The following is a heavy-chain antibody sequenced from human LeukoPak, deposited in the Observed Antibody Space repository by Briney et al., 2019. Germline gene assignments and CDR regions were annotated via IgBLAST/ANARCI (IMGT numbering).Heavy chain of an antibody. CDR3: ASMFSGPPTTFDY. J-gene: IGHJ4*02. CDR1: GYNFRNYW. V-gene: IGHV5-51*01. Sequence: GESLKISCRGSGYNFRNYWIGWVRQMPGQGLEWMGVIYPGDSATRYSPSFQGQVTISADKSINTAYLQWSSLKASDTSMYYCASMFSGPPTTFDYWGQGTLVTVSS. CDR2: IYPGDSAT. D-gene: IGHD1-26*01.